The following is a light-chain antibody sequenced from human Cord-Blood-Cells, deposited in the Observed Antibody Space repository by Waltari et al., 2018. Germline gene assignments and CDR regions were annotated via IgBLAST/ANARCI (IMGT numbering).Light chain of an antibody. CDR1: QSVSSN. J-gene: IGKJ1*01. CDR2: GAS. Sequence: EIVMTQSPATMSVSPGERDTISCRASQSVSSNLAWYQQKPGQVPRLLIYGASTRATGIPARFSGSGSGKEFTLTISSLQSEDFAVYYCQQYNNWPPWTFGQGTKVEIK. V-gene: IGKV3-15*01. CDR3: QQYNNWPPWT.